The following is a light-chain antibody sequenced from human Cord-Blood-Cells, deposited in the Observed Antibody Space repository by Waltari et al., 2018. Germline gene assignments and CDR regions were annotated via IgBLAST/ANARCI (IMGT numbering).Light chain of an antibody. CDR3: QQYYSYPLT. Sequence: AIRMTQSPSSFSASTGDRVTITCRASQGISSYLAWYQQKPGKAPKLLIYAASTLQSGVQSRFSGSGSGTDSTLTIGCLQSEDFATYYCQQYYSYPLTFGGGTKVEIK. J-gene: IGKJ4*01. V-gene: IGKV1-8*01. CDR2: AAS. CDR1: QGISSY.